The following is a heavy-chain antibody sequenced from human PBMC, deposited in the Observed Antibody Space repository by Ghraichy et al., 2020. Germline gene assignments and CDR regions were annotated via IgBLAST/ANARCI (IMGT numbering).Heavy chain of an antibody. CDR3: AKGGAVAGSNAEYFQH. CDR2: ISGSGGST. Sequence: GGSLRLSCAASGFTFSSYAMSWVRQAPGKGLEWVSAISGSGGSTYYADSVKGRFTISRDNSKNTLYLQMNSLRAEDTAVYYCAKGGAVAGSNAEYFQHWGQGTLVTVSS. V-gene: IGHV3-23*01. D-gene: IGHD6-19*01. CDR1: GFTFSSYA. J-gene: IGHJ1*01.